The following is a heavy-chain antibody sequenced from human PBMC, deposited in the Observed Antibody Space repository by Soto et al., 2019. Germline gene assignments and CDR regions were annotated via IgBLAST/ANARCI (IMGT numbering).Heavy chain of an antibody. J-gene: IGHJ4*02. D-gene: IGHD3-22*01. V-gene: IGHV3-23*01. CDR1: GFTFSSYA. CDR2: ISGSGGST. Sequence: GGSLRLSCAASGFTFSSYAMSWVRQAPGKGLEWVSAISGSGGSTYYADSVKGRFTISRDNSKNTLYLQMNSLRAEDTAVYYCAKDRTYYYDSSGPWYFDYWGQGTLVTVSS. CDR3: AKDRTYYYDSSGPWYFDY.